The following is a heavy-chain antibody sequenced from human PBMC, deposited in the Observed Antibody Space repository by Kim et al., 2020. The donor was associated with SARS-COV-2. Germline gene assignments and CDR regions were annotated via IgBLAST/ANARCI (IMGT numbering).Heavy chain of an antibody. CDR3: ARRSAYSSSSGVNC. J-gene: IGHJ4*02. D-gene: IGHD6-6*01. CDR1: GGSFGGYY. CDR2: INDGGTT. V-gene: IGHV4-34*01. Sequence: SETLSLTCAVYGGSFGGYYWTWIRQPPGKGLEWIGAINDGGTTNYNPSLKGRVTISIDTSKKQFSLRVNSVTAADTALYYCARRSAYSSSSGVNCWGQGTLVTVSS.